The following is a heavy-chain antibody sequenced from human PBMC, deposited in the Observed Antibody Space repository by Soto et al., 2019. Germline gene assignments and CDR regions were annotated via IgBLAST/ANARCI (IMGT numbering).Heavy chain of an antibody. V-gene: IGHV3-23*01. Sequence: GGSLRLSCAASGFTFSSYAMSWVRQAPGKGLEWVSAISVSGGSTYYADSVKGRFTISRDNSKNTLYLQMNSLRAEDTAVYYCAKRGDSVVVPAAPGGRFDYWGQGTLVTVSS. CDR1: GFTFSSYA. CDR3: AKRGDSVVVPAAPGGRFDY. CDR2: ISVSGGST. J-gene: IGHJ4*02. D-gene: IGHD2-2*01.